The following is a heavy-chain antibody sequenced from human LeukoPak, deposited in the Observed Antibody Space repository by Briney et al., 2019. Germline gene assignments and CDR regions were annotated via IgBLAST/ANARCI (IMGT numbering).Heavy chain of an antibody. V-gene: IGHV1-2*02. CDR3: ARANFLYCTSSTRLFDC. D-gene: IGHD2-2*01. CDR1: GYTFTDYY. Sequence: ASVKVSCKASGYTFTDYYMHWVRQAPGQGVEWMGWINPNDGDTNYAQKLQGRVTMTRHTSISTAHMEVSRLRSDDAAVYYCARANFLYCTSSTRLFDCWGQGTLVTVSS. J-gene: IGHJ4*02. CDR2: INPNDGDT.